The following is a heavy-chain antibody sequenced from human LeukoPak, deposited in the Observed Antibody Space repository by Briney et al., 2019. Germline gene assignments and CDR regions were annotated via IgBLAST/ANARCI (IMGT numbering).Heavy chain of an antibody. J-gene: IGHJ4*02. V-gene: IGHV1-2*02. CDR2: INPNSGGT. Sequence: ASVKVSCKASGYTLTGYYMHWVRQAPGQGLEWMGWINPNSGGTNYAQKFQGRVTMTRDTSISTAYMELSRLRSDDTAVYYCARDWAYCGGDCYSDYFDYWGQGTLVAVSS. CDR3: ARDWAYCGGDCYSDYFDY. D-gene: IGHD2-21*01. CDR1: GYTLTGYY.